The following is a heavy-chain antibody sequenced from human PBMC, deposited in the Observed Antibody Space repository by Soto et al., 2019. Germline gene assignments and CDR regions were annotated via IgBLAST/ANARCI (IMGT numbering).Heavy chain of an antibody. D-gene: IGHD1-26*01. V-gene: IGHV1-69*01. Sequence: QVQLVQSGAEVKKPGSSVKVSCKASGGTFSSYGIGWVRQVPGQGLEWMGGIIPIFGTANYAQKFQGRVTITADESTSTAYMELNSLRSEDTAVYYCASETTGSYPAFDYWGQGTLVTVSS. CDR1: GGTFSSYG. CDR3: ASETTGSYPAFDY. J-gene: IGHJ4*02. CDR2: IIPIFGTA.